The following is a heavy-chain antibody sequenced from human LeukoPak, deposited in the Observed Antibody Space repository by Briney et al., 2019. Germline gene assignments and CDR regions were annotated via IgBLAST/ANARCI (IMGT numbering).Heavy chain of an antibody. CDR3: VRVAVTGFAYFQH. CDR2: INGSSGDT. D-gene: IGHD6-19*01. CDR1: GYTFTNYY. Sequence: GASVKVSCKTSGYTFTNYYLHWMRQAPGQGLEWMGWINGSSGDTNYAQKFQGRVAMTRDTSISTVYMDLNSLTSDDTAVYYCVRVAVTGFAYFQHWGQGTLVTVPS. V-gene: IGHV1-2*02. J-gene: IGHJ1*01.